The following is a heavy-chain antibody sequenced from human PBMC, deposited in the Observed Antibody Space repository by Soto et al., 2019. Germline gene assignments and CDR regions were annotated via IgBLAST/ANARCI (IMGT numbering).Heavy chain of an antibody. V-gene: IGHV3-74*01. CDR1: GFTFSSYW. D-gene: IGHD3-3*01. J-gene: IGHJ6*03. Sequence: GGSLRLSCAASGFTFSSYWMHWVRQAPGKGLVWVSRINSDGSSTSYADSVKGRFTISRDNAKNTLYLQMNSLRAEDTAVYYCARALRFLRGYYYYYMDVWGKGTTVTVSS. CDR3: ARALRFLRGYYYYYMDV. CDR2: INSDGSST.